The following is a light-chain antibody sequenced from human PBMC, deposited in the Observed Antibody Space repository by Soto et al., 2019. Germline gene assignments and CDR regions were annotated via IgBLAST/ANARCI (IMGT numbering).Light chain of an antibody. J-gene: IGKJ1*01. CDR2: SSS. CDR3: HQYGSSPTWT. CDR1: QTISGTY. V-gene: IGKV3-20*01. Sequence: EIVLTQSPGTLSLSPGERATLSCRASQTISGTYLAWYQQKPGQAPRLLIYSSSSRAAGVSDRFSGSGSGTDFSLTISRLEPEDFAMYYCHQYGSSPTWTFGHGTKVEVK.